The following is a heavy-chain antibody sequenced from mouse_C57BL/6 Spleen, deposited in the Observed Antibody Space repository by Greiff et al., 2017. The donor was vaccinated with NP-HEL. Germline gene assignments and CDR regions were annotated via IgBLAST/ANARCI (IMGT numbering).Heavy chain of an antibody. CDR2: IHPNSGST. CDR1: GYTFTSYW. Sequence: LVESGAELVKPGASVKLSCKASGYTFTSYWMHWVKQRPGQGLEWIGMIHPNSGSTNYNEKFKSKATLTVDKSSSTAYMQLSSLTSEDSAVYYCAGNYYGSRSLSFAYWGQGTLVTVSA. J-gene: IGHJ3*01. V-gene: IGHV1-64*01. D-gene: IGHD1-1*01. CDR3: AGNYYGSRSLSFAY.